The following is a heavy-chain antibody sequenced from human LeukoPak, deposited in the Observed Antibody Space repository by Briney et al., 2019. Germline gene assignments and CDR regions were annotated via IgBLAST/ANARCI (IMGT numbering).Heavy chain of an antibody. CDR1: GGSLSSYY. V-gene: IGHV4-4*07. CDR2: IYTSGST. J-gene: IGHJ4*02. CDR3: ARIDYGGNSGIFDY. Sequence: SETLSLTCTVSGGSLSSYYWSWIRQPAGKGLEWIGRIYTSGSTNYNPSLKSRVTMSVDTSKNQFSLKLSSVTAADTAVYYCARIDYGGNSGIFDYWGQGTLVTVSS. D-gene: IGHD4-23*01.